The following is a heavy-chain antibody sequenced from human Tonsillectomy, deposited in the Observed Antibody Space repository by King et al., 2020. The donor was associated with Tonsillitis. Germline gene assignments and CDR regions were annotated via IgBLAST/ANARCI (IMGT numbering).Heavy chain of an antibody. CDR2: INHSGST. Sequence: VQLQQWGAGLLKPSETLSLTCAVYGGSFSGYYWSWIRQPPGKGLEWIGEINHSGSTNYNPSLKSRVTISVDTSKNQFSLKLSSVTAADTAVYYCARGRVPLYYYYYYMDVWGKGTTVTVSS. CDR1: GGSFSGYY. CDR3: ARGRVPLYYYYYYMDV. V-gene: IGHV4-34*01. J-gene: IGHJ6*03. D-gene: IGHD3-10*01.